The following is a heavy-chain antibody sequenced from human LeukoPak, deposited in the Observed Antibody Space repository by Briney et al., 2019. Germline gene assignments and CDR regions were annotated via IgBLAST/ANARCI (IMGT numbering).Heavy chain of an antibody. CDR2: INPSGGST. CDR3: ARGGSSWYRGSFQH. D-gene: IGHD6-13*01. CDR1: GYTFTSYD. Sequence: ASVKVSCKASGYTFTSYDMHWVRQAPGQGLEWMGIINPSGGSTSYAQIFQGRVTMARDTSTSTVYMGLSSLRSEDTAVYYCARGGSSWYRGSFQHWGQGTLVTVSS. V-gene: IGHV1-46*01. J-gene: IGHJ1*01.